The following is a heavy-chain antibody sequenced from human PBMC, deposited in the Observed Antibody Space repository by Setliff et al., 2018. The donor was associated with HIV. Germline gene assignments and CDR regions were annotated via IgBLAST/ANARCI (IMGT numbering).Heavy chain of an antibody. V-gene: IGHV4-39*02. CDR1: GGSMRSSSFY. CDR3: ARDDDRLFDY. J-gene: IGHJ4*02. CDR2: IYYSGTT. Sequence: SETLSLTCTVSGGSMRSSSFYWGWIRQAPGKGLEWIGSIYYSGTTYYNLSVKSRVTISVDTSKNQFSLRLTSVTAADTAVYYCARDDDRLFDYWGQGALVTVSS. D-gene: IGHD3-22*01.